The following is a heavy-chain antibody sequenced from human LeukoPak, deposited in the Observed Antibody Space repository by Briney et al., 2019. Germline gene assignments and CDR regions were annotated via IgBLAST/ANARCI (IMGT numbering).Heavy chain of an antibody. Sequence: SGPTLVKPTQTLTLTCSFSGFSLSSTGVGVAWIRQPPGKALEWLAVTYWNNDKSYSPSLKSRLTITKDTSKNQVVLIMTNMDPVDTATYYCAHKGRGSGSYNMWGQGTLVTVSS. CDR1: GFSLSSTGVG. CDR2: TYWNNDK. J-gene: IGHJ4*02. CDR3: AHKGRGSGSYNM. V-gene: IGHV2-5*01. D-gene: IGHD3-10*01.